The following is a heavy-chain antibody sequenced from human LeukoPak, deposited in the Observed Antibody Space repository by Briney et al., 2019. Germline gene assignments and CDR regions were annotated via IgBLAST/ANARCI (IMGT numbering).Heavy chain of an antibody. J-gene: IGHJ1*01. V-gene: IGHV4-31*03. Sequence: SETLSLTCTVSGGSISSGGYYWSWIRQHPGKGLEWSGYIYYSGSTYYNPSLKSRVTISLDNSKVQFSLEMRSVTAADTAVYYCATVPRCSADCVSGEYFQAWGQGTLVTVSS. CDR1: GGSISSGGYY. CDR3: ATVPRCSADCVSGEYFQA. CDR2: IYYSGST. D-gene: IGHD2-21*02.